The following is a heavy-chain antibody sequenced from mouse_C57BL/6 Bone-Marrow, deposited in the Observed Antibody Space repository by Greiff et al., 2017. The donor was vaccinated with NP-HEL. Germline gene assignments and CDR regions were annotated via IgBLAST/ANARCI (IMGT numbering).Heavy chain of an antibody. Sequence: QVQLQQPGAELVMPGASVKLSCKASGYNFTSYWMHWVKQRPGQGLEWIGEIDPSDSYTNYNQKFKGKSTLTVDKSSSTAYMQLSSLTSEDSAVYYCARSEYYGSPAWFAYWGQGTLVTVSA. D-gene: IGHD1-1*01. V-gene: IGHV1-69*01. CDR3: ARSEYYGSPAWFAY. J-gene: IGHJ3*01. CDR1: GYNFTSYW. CDR2: IDPSDSYT.